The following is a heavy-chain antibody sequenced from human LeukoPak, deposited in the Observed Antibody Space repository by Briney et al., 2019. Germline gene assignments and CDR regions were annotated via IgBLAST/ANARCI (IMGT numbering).Heavy chain of an antibody. CDR1: GGSTSSGGYY. D-gene: IGHD1-26*01. J-gene: IGHJ2*01. V-gene: IGHV4-31*03. CDR3: ARCPWDAYWYFDL. CDR2: IYYSGST. Sequence: SQTLSLTCTVSGGSTSSGGYYWSWIRQHPGKGLEWIGYIYYSGSTYYNPSLKSRVTISVDTSKNQFSLKLSSVTAADTAVYYCARCPWDAYWYFDLWGRGTLVTVSS.